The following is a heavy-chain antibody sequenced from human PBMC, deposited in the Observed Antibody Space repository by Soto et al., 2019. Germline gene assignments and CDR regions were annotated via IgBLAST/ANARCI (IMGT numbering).Heavy chain of an antibody. CDR2: ISGSGGST. CDR1: GFTFSSYA. Sequence: GGSLRLSCAASGFTFSSYAMSWIRQAPGKGLEWVSAISGSGGSTYYADSVKGRFTISRDNSKNTLYLQMNSLRAEDTAVYYCTNSSWAGSSGYSTPYFDNWGQGXLVTVYS. D-gene: IGHD3-22*01. CDR3: TNSSWAGSSGYSTPYFDN. J-gene: IGHJ4*02. V-gene: IGHV3-23*01.